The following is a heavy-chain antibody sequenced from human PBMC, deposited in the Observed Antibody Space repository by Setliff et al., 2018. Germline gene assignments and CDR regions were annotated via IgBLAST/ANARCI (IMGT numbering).Heavy chain of an antibody. V-gene: IGHV4-59*11. CDR3: AREVNIQNIVVVPAATFDP. CDR2: IYYSGST. D-gene: IGHD2-2*01. Sequence: SETLSLTCTVSGGSISSHYWSWIRQPPGKGLEWIGSIYYSGSTNYNPSLKSRVTISVDTSKNQFSLKLSSVTAADTAVYYCAREVNIQNIVVVPAATFDPWGQGTLVPVSS. J-gene: IGHJ5*02. CDR1: GGSISSHY.